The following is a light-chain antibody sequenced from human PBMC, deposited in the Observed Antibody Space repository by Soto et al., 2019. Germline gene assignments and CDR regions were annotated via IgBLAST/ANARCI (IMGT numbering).Light chain of an antibody. J-gene: IGKJ1*01. Sequence: DIQMTQSPSSLSASVGDRVTITCRASQGISDYVAWYQQKPGKVPKLLIFAASTLQSGVPSRFSGSGSGTDFTLTISSLQPEDVATYYCQKYNSAPWTFGQGTKVEIK. CDR2: AAS. CDR1: QGISDY. V-gene: IGKV1-27*01. CDR3: QKYNSAPWT.